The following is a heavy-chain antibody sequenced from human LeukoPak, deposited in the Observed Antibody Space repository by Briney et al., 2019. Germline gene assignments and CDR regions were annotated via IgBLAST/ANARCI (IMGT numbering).Heavy chain of an antibody. D-gene: IGHD1-26*01. Sequence: SETLSLTCNVSGASVSSASYWTWIRQPPGKGVELSALIYNGVNTNYNHSLKSRVTISVDTSKDQVSLRLNSVTAADTAVYYCARSRAFNSGAFDPWGQGTLVTVSS. CDR2: IYNGVNT. CDR3: ARSRAFNSGAFDP. J-gene: IGHJ5*02. CDR1: GASVSSASY. V-gene: IGHV4-61*01.